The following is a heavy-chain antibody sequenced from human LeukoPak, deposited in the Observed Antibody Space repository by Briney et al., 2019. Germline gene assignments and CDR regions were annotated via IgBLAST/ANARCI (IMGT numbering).Heavy chain of an antibody. CDR2: ISYDGSNK. Sequence: GGSLRLSCAASGFTFSSYGMHWVRQAPGKGLEWVAVISYDGSNKYYADSVKGRFTISRDNSKNTLYLQMNSLRAEDTAVYYCAKDDGPRYFDWLLFSPDYWGQGTLVTVSS. J-gene: IGHJ4*02. D-gene: IGHD3-9*01. CDR3: AKDDGPRYFDWLLFSPDY. CDR1: GFTFSSYG. V-gene: IGHV3-30*18.